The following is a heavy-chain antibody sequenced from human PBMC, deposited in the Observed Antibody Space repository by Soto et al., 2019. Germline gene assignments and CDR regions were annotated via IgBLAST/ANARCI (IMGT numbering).Heavy chain of an antibody. CDR2: IWYDGSNK. CDR3: ATDPYGSGSYSTYYYYYGMDV. Sequence: GGSLRLSCAASGFTFSSYGMHWVRQAPGKGLEWVAVIWYDGSNKYYADSVKGRFTISRDNSKNTLYLQMNSLRAEDTAVYYCATDPYGSGSYSTYYYYYGMDVWGQGTTVTVSS. J-gene: IGHJ6*02. V-gene: IGHV3-33*01. CDR1: GFTFSSYG. D-gene: IGHD3-10*01.